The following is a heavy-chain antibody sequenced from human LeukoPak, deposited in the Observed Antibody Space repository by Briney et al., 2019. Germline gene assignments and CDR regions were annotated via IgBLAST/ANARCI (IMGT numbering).Heavy chain of an antibody. D-gene: IGHD5-18*01. J-gene: IGHJ4*02. Sequence: ASVTVSFKSSGYTFTIYYMHWVRQAPGQGLEWMGIINPSGGSTSYAQKFQGRVTMTRDTSTSTVYMELSSLRSEDTAVYYCARDRYSYRAYDYWGQGTLVTVSS. CDR1: GYTFTIYY. CDR3: ARDRYSYRAYDY. CDR2: INPSGGST. V-gene: IGHV1-46*01.